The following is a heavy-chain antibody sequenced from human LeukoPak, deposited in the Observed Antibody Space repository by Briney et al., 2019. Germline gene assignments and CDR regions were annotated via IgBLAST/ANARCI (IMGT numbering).Heavy chain of an antibody. V-gene: IGHV4-34*01. CDR1: GGSFSGYY. Sequence: SETLSLTCAVYGGSFSGYYWSWIRQPPGKGLEWIGSIYYSGSTYYNPSLKSRVTISVDTSKNQFSLKLSSVTAADTAVFYCARLAGWEPFDDWGQGTLVTVSS. CDR2: IYYSGST. D-gene: IGHD1-26*01. J-gene: IGHJ4*02. CDR3: ARLAGWEPFDD.